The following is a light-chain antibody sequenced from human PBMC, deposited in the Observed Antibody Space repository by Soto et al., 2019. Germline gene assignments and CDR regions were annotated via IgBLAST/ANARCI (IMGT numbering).Light chain of an antibody. J-gene: IGKJ1*01. CDR1: QSINTW. CDR3: QQYHTYTRT. Sequence: DIQMTQSPSTVSASGGDRITITCRASQSINTWLAWYRQRPWEAPQLLIYDGFTLAMGVPSPFSGSGPGTDFTLSISRLQPDAFPTFDCQQYHTYTRTFGQGTKVE. V-gene: IGKV1-5*01. CDR2: DGF.